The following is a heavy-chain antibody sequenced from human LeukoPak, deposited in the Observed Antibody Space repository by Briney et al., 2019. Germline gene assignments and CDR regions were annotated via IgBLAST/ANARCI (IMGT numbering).Heavy chain of an antibody. D-gene: IGHD5-18*01. CDR3: ARDSRRDTAMVTIRALDY. Sequence: GGSLRLSCAASGFTFSSYAMHWVRQAPGKGLEYVSAISSNGGSTYYANSVKGRFTISRDNSKNTLYLQMGSLRAEDMAVYYCARDSRRDTAMVTIRALDYWGQGTLVTVSS. CDR2: ISSNGGST. J-gene: IGHJ4*02. CDR1: GFTFSSYA. V-gene: IGHV3-64*01.